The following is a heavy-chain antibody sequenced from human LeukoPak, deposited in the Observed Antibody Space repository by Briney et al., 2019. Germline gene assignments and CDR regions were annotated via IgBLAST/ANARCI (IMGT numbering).Heavy chain of an antibody. D-gene: IGHD1-26*01. CDR3: ARDGSGSYYDY. CDR1: GFTFTSYN. V-gene: IGHV3-64*01. J-gene: IGHJ4*02. CDR2: ISHNGGST. Sequence: GGSLRLSCAASGFTFTSYNIHWVRQAPGKGLEYVSAISHNGGSTNYANSVKDRFTISSDNSKNTVYLQMGSLRDEDMAVYYCARDGSGSYYDYWGRGTLVTVSS.